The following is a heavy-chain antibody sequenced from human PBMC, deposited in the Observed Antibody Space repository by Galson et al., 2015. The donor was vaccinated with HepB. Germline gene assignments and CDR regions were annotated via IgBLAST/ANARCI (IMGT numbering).Heavy chain of an antibody. CDR1: GYSFISYG. J-gene: IGHJ4*02. CDR3: ARGADLGYCSGKNCYHPQYLNN. V-gene: IGHV1-18*01. D-gene: IGHD2-15*01. CDR2: VTTNREGST. Sequence: SVKVSCKASGYSFISYGISWVRQAPGQGLEWVGWVTTNREGSTIYAQKFQGRVTLTTDTSTSTAYMDLSSLKSDDTAIYYCARGADLGYCSGKNCYHPQYLNNWGQGTLVTVSS.